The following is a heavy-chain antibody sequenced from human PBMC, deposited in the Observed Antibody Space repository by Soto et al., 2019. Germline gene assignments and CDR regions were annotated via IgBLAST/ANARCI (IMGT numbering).Heavy chain of an antibody. V-gene: IGHV4-59*12. D-gene: IGHD3-22*01. CDR2: VHYVGTT. CDR3: TRLNYYDTSGDPYFFDY. J-gene: IGHJ4*02. CDR1: GDSMSEFY. Sequence: SETLSLTCSVSGDSMSEFYWSWIRQSPGKGLEWIGYVHYVGTTKYNPSHKSRVTISVDTSKKQFSLNLRSVTAADTAVYYCTRLNYYDTSGDPYFFDYWGQGAPVTVSS.